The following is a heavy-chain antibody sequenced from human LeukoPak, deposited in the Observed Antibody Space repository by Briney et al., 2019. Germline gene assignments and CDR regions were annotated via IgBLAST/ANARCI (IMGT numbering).Heavy chain of an antibody. J-gene: IGHJ4*02. V-gene: IGHV3-33*01. CDR3: ARAIYSSVSYWY. CDR1: GFTFSSYG. D-gene: IGHD6-19*01. Sequence: QAGGSLRLSCAASGFTFSSYGMHWVRQAPGKGLEWVAVIWYDGSNKYYADSVKGRFTISRDNSKNTLYLQMNSLRAEDTAVYYCARAIYSSVSYWYWGQGTLVTVSS. CDR2: IWYDGSNK.